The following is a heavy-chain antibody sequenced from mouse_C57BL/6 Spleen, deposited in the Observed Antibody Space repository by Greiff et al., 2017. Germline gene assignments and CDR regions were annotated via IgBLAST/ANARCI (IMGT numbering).Heavy chain of an antibody. Sequence: VQLQQPGAELVKPGASVKMSCKASGYTFTSYWITWVKQRPGQGLEWIGDIYPGSGSTNYNEKFKSKATLTVDTSSSTAYMQLSSLTSEDSAVXYCAREARQLRLGLDYWGQGTTLTVSS. V-gene: IGHV1-55*01. D-gene: IGHD3-2*02. CDR1: GYTFTSYW. J-gene: IGHJ2*01. CDR2: IYPGSGST. CDR3: AREARQLRLGLDY.